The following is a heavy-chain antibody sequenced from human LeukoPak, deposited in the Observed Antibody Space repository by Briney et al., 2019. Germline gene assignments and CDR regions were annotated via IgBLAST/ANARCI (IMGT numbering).Heavy chain of an antibody. V-gene: IGHV4-59*01. CDR3: ARPSYDSSGYYYAVFY. D-gene: IGHD3-22*01. CDR2: IYYIGST. Sequence: SETLSLTCTVSGGSISSYYWSWIRQPPGKGLEWMGNIYYIGSTNYNPSLKSRVTISVDTSKNQFSLKVNSVTAADTAVYYCARPSYDSSGYYYAVFYWGQGTLVTVSS. CDR1: GGSISSYY. J-gene: IGHJ4*02.